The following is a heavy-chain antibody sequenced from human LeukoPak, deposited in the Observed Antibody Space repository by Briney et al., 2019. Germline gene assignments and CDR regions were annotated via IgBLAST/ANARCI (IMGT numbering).Heavy chain of an antibody. V-gene: IGHV4-39*07. CDR3: ASRKLGNDY. D-gene: IGHD7-27*01. Sequence: SETLSLTCTVSSGSISSSNYYWGWIRQPPGKGLEWIGIINHSGRTYYKPSLKSRITISADTSQNQFSLKLSSVTAADTAVYYCASRKLGNDYWGQGTLVTVSS. CDR2: INHSGRT. J-gene: IGHJ4*02. CDR1: SGSISSSNYY.